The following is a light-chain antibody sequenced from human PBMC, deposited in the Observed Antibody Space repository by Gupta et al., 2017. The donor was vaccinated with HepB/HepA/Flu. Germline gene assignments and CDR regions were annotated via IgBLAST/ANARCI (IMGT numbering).Light chain of an antibody. CDR3: AAWDDSQYVV. J-gene: IGLJ2*01. Sequence: QSVLTQPPSASGTPGQRVTISCSGSSSNIGSNTVNWYQQFPGTAPKLLISSNNQRPSGVPDRFSGSKSGTSASLAISGLQSEDEADYYCAAWDDSQYVVFGGGSELSVL. CDR2: SNN. CDR1: SSNIGSNT. V-gene: IGLV1-44*01.